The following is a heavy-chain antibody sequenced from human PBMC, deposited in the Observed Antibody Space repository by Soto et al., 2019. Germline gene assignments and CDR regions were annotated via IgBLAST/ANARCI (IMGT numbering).Heavy chain of an antibody. CDR2: IIPIFGTA. CDR1: GGTFSSYA. Sequence: QVQLVQSGAEVKKPGSSVKVSCKASGGTFSSYAISWVRQAPGQGLEWMGGIIPIFGTANYAQKFQGRVTITADESTSTAYMELSSLRSEDTAVYYCATITMVRGVIPLYYGMDVWGQGTTVTVSS. CDR3: ATITMVRGVIPLYYGMDV. J-gene: IGHJ6*02. V-gene: IGHV1-69*01. D-gene: IGHD3-10*01.